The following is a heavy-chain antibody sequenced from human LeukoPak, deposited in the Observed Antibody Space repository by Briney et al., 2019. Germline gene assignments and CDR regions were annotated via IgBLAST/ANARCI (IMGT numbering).Heavy chain of an antibody. V-gene: IGHV3-30*02. D-gene: IGHD6-6*01. CDR1: GFTFKTYG. CDR2: IRNDGSTK. J-gene: IGHJ3*02. CDR3: ASGGYSSSFTFDI. Sequence: GGSLRLSCAASGFTFKTYGLHWVRQAPGKGLEWVAFIRNDGSTKYYADSVKGRFTISRDNSKNTLYLQMNSLRAEDTAVYYCASGGYSSSFTFDIWGQGTMVTVSS.